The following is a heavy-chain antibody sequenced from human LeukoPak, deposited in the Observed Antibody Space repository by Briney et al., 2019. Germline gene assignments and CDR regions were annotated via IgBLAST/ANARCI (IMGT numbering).Heavy chain of an antibody. Sequence: SETLSLTCAVSGGSFSGYYWSWIRQPPGKGLEWIGEINHSGSTNYNPSLKSRVTISVDTSKNQFSLKLSSVTAADTAVYYCARCQGRSTSCYRGTDYWGQGTLVTVSS. J-gene: IGHJ4*02. CDR3: ARCQGRSTSCYRGTDY. CDR1: GGSFSGYY. D-gene: IGHD2-2*02. V-gene: IGHV4-34*01. CDR2: INHSGST.